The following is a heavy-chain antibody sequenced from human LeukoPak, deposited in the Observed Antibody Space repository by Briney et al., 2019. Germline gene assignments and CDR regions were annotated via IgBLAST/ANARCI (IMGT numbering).Heavy chain of an antibody. CDR3: ARDPESGYDIYMDV. J-gene: IGHJ6*03. CDR1: GFPFSSYS. CDR2: ISSSSSYI. V-gene: IGHV3-21*01. D-gene: IGHD5-12*01. Sequence: GGSLRLSCEASGFPFSSYSMNWVRQAPGKGLEWVSSISSSSSYIYYADSVKGRFTISRDNAKNSLYLQMNSLRAEDAAVYYCARDPESGYDIYMDVWGKGTTVTVSS.